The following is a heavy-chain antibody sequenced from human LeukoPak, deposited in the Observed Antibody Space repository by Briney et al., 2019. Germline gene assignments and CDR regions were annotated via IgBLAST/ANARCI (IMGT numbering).Heavy chain of an antibody. Sequence: GGSLRLSCAASGFTFSTYGMHWVRQAPCKGLEWVAFIRNDGTIKYYADSVKGRFTISRDSSKNTLYLQMNSLRAEDTAVYYCAKTGRSSWGFFDYCGQGTLVTVSS. CDR1: GFTFSTYG. J-gene: IGHJ4*02. V-gene: IGHV3-30*02. D-gene: IGHD6-13*01. CDR3: AKTGRSSWGFFDY. CDR2: IRNDGTIK.